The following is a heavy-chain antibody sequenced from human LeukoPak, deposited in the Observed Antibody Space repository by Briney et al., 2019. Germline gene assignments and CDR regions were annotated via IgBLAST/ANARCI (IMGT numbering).Heavy chain of an antibody. V-gene: IGHV3-23*01. CDR1: GFTFSSYA. CDR3: AREEGDSSGYYLDY. J-gene: IGHJ4*02. CDR2: ISGSGGST. D-gene: IGHD3-22*01. Sequence: GGSLRLSCAASGFTFSSYAMSWVRQAPGKGLEWVSAISGSGGSTYYADSVKGRFTISRDNSKNTLYLQMNSLRAEDTAVYYCAREEGDSSGYYLDYWGQGTLVTVSS.